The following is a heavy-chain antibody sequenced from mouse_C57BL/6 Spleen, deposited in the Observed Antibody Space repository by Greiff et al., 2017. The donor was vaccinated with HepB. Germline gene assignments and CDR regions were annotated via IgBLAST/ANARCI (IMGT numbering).Heavy chain of an antibody. D-gene: IGHD1-1*01. CDR3: TRNRDTTVAGAMDY. V-gene: IGHV2-9-1*01. Sequence: VMLVESGPGLVAPSQSLSITCTVSGFSLTSYAISWVRQPPGKGLEWLGVIWTGGGTNYNSALKSRLSISKDNSKSQVFLKMNSLQTDDTARYYWTRNRDTTVAGAMDYWGQGTSVTVSS. J-gene: IGHJ4*01. CDR2: IWTGGGT. CDR1: GFSLTSYA.